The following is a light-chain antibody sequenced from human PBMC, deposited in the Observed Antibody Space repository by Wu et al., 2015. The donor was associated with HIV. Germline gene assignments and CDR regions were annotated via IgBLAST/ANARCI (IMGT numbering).Light chain of an antibody. CDR2: KAS. CDR1: QSINNW. V-gene: IGKV1-5*03. J-gene: IGKJ4*01. Sequence: DIQMTQSPSTLSASVGDRVIITCRASQSINNWLAWYQQKPGKAPKLLIFKASSLKSGVPSRFSGSGSGTEFTLTISSMQPDDFATYFCQQYNTYLITFGGGTKVEIK. CDR3: QQYNTYLIT.